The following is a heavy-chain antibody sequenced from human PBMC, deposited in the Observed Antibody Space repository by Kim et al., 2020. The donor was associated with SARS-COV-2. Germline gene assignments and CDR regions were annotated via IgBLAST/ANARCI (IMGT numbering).Heavy chain of an antibody. V-gene: IGHV3-33*06. CDR2: IWYDGSNK. CDR3: AKDFITTYYYGSGLDY. Sequence: GGSLRLSCAASGFTFSSYGMHWVRQAPGKGLEWVAVIWYDGSNKYYADSVKGRFTISRDNSKNTLYLQMNSLRAEDTAVYYCAKDFITTYYYGSGLDYWGQGTLVTVSS. D-gene: IGHD3-10*01. CDR1: GFTFSSYG. J-gene: IGHJ4*02.